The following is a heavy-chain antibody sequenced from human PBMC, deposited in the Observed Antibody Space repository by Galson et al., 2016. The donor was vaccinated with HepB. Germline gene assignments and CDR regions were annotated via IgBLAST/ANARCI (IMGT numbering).Heavy chain of an antibody. CDR3: ARAREEGAAGRIHDWFDP. Sequence: SVKVSCKASGGTFGSYGISWVRQAPGQGLEWMGGIIPLFGTAKYAQRFQGRVTITADESTSTVYMELSSLRYEDTAVYYCARAREEGAAGRIHDWFDPWGQGTLVSVSS. V-gene: IGHV1-69*13. J-gene: IGHJ5*02. D-gene: IGHD6-13*01. CDR2: IIPLFGTA. CDR1: GGTFGSYG.